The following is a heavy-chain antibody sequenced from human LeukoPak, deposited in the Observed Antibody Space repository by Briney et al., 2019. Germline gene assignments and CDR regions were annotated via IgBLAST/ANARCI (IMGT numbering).Heavy chain of an antibody. J-gene: IGHJ3*02. CDR3: ATARYCSGGSCSALVGGAFDI. Sequence: ASVKASCKVSGYTLTELSMHWVRQAPGKGLEWMGGFDPEDGETIYAQKFQGRVTMTEDTSTDTAYMELSSLRSKDTAVYYCATARYCSGGSCSALVGGAFDIWGQGTMVTVSS. CDR2: FDPEDGET. CDR1: GYTLTELS. D-gene: IGHD2-15*01. V-gene: IGHV1-24*01.